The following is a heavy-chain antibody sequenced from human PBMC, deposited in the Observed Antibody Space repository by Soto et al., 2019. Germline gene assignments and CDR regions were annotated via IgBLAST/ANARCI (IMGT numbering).Heavy chain of an antibody. V-gene: IGHV3-33*01. J-gene: IGHJ4*02. CDR2: IWYDGSNK. Sequence: GGSLRLSCAASGFTFSSYGMHWVRQAPGKGLEWVAVIWYDGSNKYYADSVKGRFTISRDNSKNTLYLQMNSLRAEDTAVYYCAREDQRLQLATGYFDYWGQGTLVTVSS. CDR1: GFTFSSYG. CDR3: AREDQRLQLATGYFDY. D-gene: IGHD6-6*01.